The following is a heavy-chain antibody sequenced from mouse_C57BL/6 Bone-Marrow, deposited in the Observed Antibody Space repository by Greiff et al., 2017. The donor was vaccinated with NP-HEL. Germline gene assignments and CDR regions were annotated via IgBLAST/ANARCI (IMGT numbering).Heavy chain of an antibody. J-gene: IGHJ3*01. Sequence: QVQLKESGPELVKPGASVKISCKASGYAFSSSWMNWVKQRPGKGLEWIGRIYPGDGDTNYNGKFKGKATLTADKSSSTAYMQLSSLTSEDSAVYFCARAGYYGPWFAYWGQGTLVTVSA. CDR2: IYPGDGDT. CDR3: ARAGYYGPWFAY. D-gene: IGHD1-1*01. V-gene: IGHV1-82*01. CDR1: GYAFSSSW.